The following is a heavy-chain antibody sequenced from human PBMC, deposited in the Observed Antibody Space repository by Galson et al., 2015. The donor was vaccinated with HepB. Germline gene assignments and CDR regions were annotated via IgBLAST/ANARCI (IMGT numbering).Heavy chain of an antibody. J-gene: IGHJ6*02. D-gene: IGHD5-12*01. V-gene: IGHV3-21*04. Sequence: SLRLSCAASGFTFDDYGMSWVRQAPGKGLEWVSSISSSSSYIYYADSVKGRFTISRDNSKNTLYLQMNSLRAEDTAVYYCAAGVATILNYYGMDVWGQGTTVTVSS. CDR3: AAGVATILNYYGMDV. CDR2: ISSSSSYI. CDR1: GFTFDDYG.